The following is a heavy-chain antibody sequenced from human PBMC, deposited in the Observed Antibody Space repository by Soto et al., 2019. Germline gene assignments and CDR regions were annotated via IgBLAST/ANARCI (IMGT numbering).Heavy chain of an antibody. Sequence: QVQLVQSGAEVKKPGASVKVSCKASGYTFTSYGISWVRQAPGQGLEWMGWISAYNGNTNYAQKLQGRVTMTTDTSTRTAHVELRSLRSGDTAVYYCAREGIVVVPPAMGSGSGSNYGIGVWGQGTTVTVSS. CDR2: ISAYNGNT. J-gene: IGHJ6*01. V-gene: IGHV1-18*01. CDR3: AREGIVVVPPAMGSGSGSNYGIGV. CDR1: GYTFTSYG. D-gene: IGHD2-2*01.